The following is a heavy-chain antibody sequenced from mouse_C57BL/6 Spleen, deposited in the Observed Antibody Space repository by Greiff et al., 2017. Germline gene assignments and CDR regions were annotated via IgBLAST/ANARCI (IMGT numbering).Heavy chain of an antibody. D-gene: IGHD1-1*01. Sequence: QVQLQQPGAELVMPGASVKLSCKASGYTFTSYWMHWVKQRPGQGLEWIGEIDPSDSYTNYNQKFTGKSTLTVDKSSSTAYMQLSSLTSEDSAVYYCARGHYYGSSPGYWGQCTTLTVSS. J-gene: IGHJ2*01. CDR3: ARGHYYGSSPGY. CDR2: IDPSDSYT. V-gene: IGHV1-69*01. CDR1: GYTFTSYW.